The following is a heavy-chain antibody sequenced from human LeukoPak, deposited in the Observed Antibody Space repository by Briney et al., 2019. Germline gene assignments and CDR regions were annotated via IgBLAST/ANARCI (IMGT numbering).Heavy chain of an antibody. Sequence: GGSLRLSCAASGFTFSDYEMTWVRQAPGKGLEWVSYISSNGRTRSYADSVKGRFTISRDNAKNSLYLQMNSLRAEDTALYYCARDQAGSGHYADYWGQGTLVTVSS. CDR3: ARDQAGSGHYADY. D-gene: IGHD3-10*01. CDR2: ISSNGRTR. V-gene: IGHV3-48*03. CDR1: GFTFSDYE. J-gene: IGHJ4*02.